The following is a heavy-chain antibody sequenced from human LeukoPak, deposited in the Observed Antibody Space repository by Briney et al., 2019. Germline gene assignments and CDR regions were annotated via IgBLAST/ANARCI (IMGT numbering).Heavy chain of an antibody. V-gene: IGHV4-34*01. Sequence: SETLSLTCAVYGGSFSGYYWSWIRQPPGKGLVWIGEINHSGSTNYNPSLKSRVTRSVDTCKNQFSLKLRSVAAADTAVYYCARGGADAGVVVLSHANFDYWGQGTLVTVSS. D-gene: IGHD3-22*01. CDR3: ARGGADAGVVVLSHANFDY. CDR2: INHSGST. CDR1: GGSFSGYY. J-gene: IGHJ4*02.